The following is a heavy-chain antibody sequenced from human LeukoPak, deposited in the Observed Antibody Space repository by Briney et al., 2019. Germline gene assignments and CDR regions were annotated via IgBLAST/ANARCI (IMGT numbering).Heavy chain of an antibody. V-gene: IGHV1-18*01. CDR1: GYTFTSYC. Sequence: ASVKVSCKASGYTFTSYCISWVRQAPGQGLEWMGWISAYNGNTLYAQKLQGRVTMTTDTSTSTAYMALRSLRSGDTAVYYCASHSSSWYGFDYWGQGTLVTVSS. J-gene: IGHJ4*02. CDR3: ASHSSSWYGFDY. D-gene: IGHD6-13*01. CDR2: ISAYNGNT.